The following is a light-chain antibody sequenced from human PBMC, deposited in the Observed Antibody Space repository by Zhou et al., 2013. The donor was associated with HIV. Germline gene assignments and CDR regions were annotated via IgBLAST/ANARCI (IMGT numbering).Light chain of an antibody. CDR1: QDISTY. CDR3: QLYTNWPPMYI. CDR2: AAS. Sequence: IRMTQSPSSFSASTGDRVTVSCRASQDISTYVAWYQQKLGKTPRLLIYAASTLQSGVPSRFSGTGSGTDFTLTISSLQSEDFGIYYCQLYTNWPPMYIFGQGTKLEIK. V-gene: IGKV1-8*01. J-gene: IGKJ2*01.